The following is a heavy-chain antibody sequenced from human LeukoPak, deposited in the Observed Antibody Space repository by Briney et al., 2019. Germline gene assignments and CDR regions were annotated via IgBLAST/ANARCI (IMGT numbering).Heavy chain of an antibody. CDR3: ARDSRTGSWRDAFDI. J-gene: IGHJ3*02. CDR2: INPSGGST. CDR1: GYTFTSYY. V-gene: IGHV1-46*01. D-gene: IGHD6-13*01. Sequence: ASVKVSCKASGYTFTSYYMHWVRQAPGQGLEWMGIINPSGGSTSYAQKFQGRVTMTRDTSTSTVYMKLSSLRSEDTAVYYCARDSRTGSWRDAFDIWGQGTMVTVSS.